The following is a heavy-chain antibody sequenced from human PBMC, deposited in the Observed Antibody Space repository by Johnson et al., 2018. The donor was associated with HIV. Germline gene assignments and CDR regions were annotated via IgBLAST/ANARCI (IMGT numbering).Heavy chain of an antibody. CDR2: ISSSGSTI. CDR3: ARDWEWGAGATKDAFDI. J-gene: IGHJ3*02. D-gene: IGHD3-3*01. V-gene: IGHV3-11*04. CDR1: GFSFSDYY. Sequence: QVQLLESGGGLVKPGGSLRLSCAASGFSFSDYYMRWIRQAPGKGLELVSYISSSGSTIYYVDSVKGRFTISRDNAKNSLYLQMNSLRAEDTAVYYCARDWEWGAGATKDAFDIWGQGTMVIVSS.